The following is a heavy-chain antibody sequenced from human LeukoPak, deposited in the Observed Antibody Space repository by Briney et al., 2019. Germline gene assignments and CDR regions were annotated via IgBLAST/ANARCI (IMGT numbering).Heavy chain of an antibody. CDR2: INSDGSST. V-gene: IGHV3-74*01. CDR1: EFTFSSYW. Sequence: GGSLRLSCAASEFTFSSYWMHWVRQAPGKGLVWVSRINSDGSSTSYADSVKGRFTISRDNAKNTLYLQMNSLRAEDTAVYYCARDDHYDSSGHYYGPFDYWGQGTLVTVSS. CDR3: ARDDHYDSSGHYYGPFDY. D-gene: IGHD3-22*01. J-gene: IGHJ4*02.